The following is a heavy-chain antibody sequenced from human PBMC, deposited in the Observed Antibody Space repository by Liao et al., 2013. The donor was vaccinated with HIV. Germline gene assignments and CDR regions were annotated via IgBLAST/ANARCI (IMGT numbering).Heavy chain of an antibody. Sequence: QVQLQESGPGLVKPSETLSLTCTVSGGSISSSSHYWGWIRQPPGKGLEWIGSIYYSGTTYYNPSLKSRVTMSVDTSKNQFSLKLSSVTAADTAVYYCARTDQYYDFWNGYENWFDPWGQGTLVTVSS. J-gene: IGHJ5*02. V-gene: IGHV4-39*07. CDR1: GGSISSSSHY. CDR3: ARTDQYYDFWNGYENWFDP. D-gene: IGHD3-3*01. CDR2: IYYSGTT.